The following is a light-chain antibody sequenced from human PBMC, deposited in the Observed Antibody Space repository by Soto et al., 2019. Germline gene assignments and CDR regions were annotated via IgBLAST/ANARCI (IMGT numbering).Light chain of an antibody. CDR2: DAS. CDR1: QSISSW. CDR3: QQYNGYWT. J-gene: IGKJ1*01. Sequence: DLQMTQSPSTLSASVGDRVTITCRASQSISSWLAWYQQKPGKAPKLLIYDASSLESGVPSRFSGSGSGTEFTLTISSLQPDDFATYYCQQYNGYWTFGQGTKVEIK. V-gene: IGKV1-5*01.